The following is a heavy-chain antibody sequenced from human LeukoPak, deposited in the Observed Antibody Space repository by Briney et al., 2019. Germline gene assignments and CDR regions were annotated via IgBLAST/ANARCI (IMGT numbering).Heavy chain of an antibody. CDR2: IYTSGST. J-gene: IGHJ3*02. CDR1: GGSISSYY. V-gene: IGHV4-4*07. Sequence: PSETLSLTCTVSGGSISSYYWSWIRQPAGKGLEWIGRIYTSGSTNYNPSLKSRVTMSVDTSKNQFSLKLSSVTAADTAVYYCARGNDYGGNGLAFDIWGQGTMVTVSS. D-gene: IGHD4-23*01. CDR3: ARGNDYGGNGLAFDI.